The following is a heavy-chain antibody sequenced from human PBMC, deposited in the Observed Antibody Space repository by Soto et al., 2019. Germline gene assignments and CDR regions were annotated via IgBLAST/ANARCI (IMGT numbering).Heavy chain of an antibody. CDR2: IYYSGST. CDR1: GGSISSGDYY. Sequence: SETLSLTCTVSGGSISSGDYYWSWIRQPPGKGLEWIGYIYYSGSTYYNPSLKSRVTISVDTSKNQFSLKLSSVTAADTAVYYCARESISGSYYRMDVWGQGTTVTVSS. V-gene: IGHV4-30-4*01. CDR3: ARESISGSYYRMDV. J-gene: IGHJ6*02. D-gene: IGHD1-26*01.